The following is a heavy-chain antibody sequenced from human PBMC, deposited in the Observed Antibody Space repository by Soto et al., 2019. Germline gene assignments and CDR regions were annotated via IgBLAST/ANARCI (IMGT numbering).Heavy chain of an antibody. CDR1: GFTFSSYV. J-gene: IGHJ3*02. Sequence: QVQLVESGGGVVQPGRSLRLSCAASGFTFSSYVMHWVRQAPGKGLEWVALISYDGNNKYYADSVKGRFTISRDNSKNTLYLQMNSLRREDTAVYYCARGSASGIDAFDIWGQGTMVTVS. V-gene: IGHV3-30-3*01. CDR3: ARGSASGIDAFDI. CDR2: ISYDGNNK. D-gene: IGHD2-15*01.